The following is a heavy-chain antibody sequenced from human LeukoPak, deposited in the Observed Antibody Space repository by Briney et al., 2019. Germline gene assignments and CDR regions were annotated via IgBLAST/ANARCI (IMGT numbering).Heavy chain of an antibody. Sequence: GGSLRLSCAASGFTLDDYAMHWVRQAPGKGLEWVSGISWNSNNIGCADSVKGRFTISRDNAKNSLYLQMNSLRAEDTAFCYCAKDGGSGGYNYNYMDVWGKGTTVTVSS. CDR2: ISWNSNNI. J-gene: IGHJ6*03. V-gene: IGHV3-9*01. CDR1: GFTLDDYA. D-gene: IGHD3-10*01. CDR3: AKDGGSGGYNYNYMDV.